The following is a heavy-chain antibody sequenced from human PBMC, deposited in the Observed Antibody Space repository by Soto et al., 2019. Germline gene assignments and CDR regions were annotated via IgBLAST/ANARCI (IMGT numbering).Heavy chain of an antibody. D-gene: IGHD2-21*01. V-gene: IGHV4-59*01. J-gene: IGHJ4*02. Sequence: SETLSLTCTVSSGSISGYYWGWIRQPPGEGLEWIGYIHYSGNPHYNPSLKSRVAISVDTSRSQFSLRLSSVTAADTAVYYCARGYLGNDWYYYFDNWGQGALVTVSS. CDR2: IHYSGNP. CDR1: SGSISGYY. CDR3: ARGYLGNDWYYYFDN.